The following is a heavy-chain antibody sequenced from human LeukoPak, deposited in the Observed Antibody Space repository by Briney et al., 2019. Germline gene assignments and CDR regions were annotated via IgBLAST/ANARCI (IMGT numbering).Heavy chain of an antibody. V-gene: IGHV3-21*01. Sequence: GGSLRLSCAASGFTFSSYAMSWVRQAPGKGLEWVSSISSSSRYIYYADSMKGRFTISRDNAKNSLYLQMDSLRAEDTAVYYCARDRYCSSTSCYTVDYWGQGTLVTVSS. CDR2: ISSSSRYI. CDR1: GFTFSSYA. CDR3: ARDRYCSSTSCYTVDY. D-gene: IGHD2-2*02. J-gene: IGHJ4*02.